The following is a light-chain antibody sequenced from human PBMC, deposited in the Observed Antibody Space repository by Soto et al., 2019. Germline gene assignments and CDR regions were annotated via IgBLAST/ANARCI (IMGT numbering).Light chain of an antibody. CDR3: QQYYSYPQT. V-gene: IGKV1-8*01. J-gene: IGKJ1*01. CDR1: QSVSSK. Sequence: TQSPGTLSVSPGERATLSCRASQSVSSKLAWYQQKPGKAPKLLIYAASTLQSGVPSRFSGSGSGTDFTLTISCLQSEDFATYYCQQYYSYPQTFGQGTKVDIK. CDR2: AAS.